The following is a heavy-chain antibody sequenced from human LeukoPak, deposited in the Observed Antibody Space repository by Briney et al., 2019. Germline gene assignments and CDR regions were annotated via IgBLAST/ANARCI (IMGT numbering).Heavy chain of an antibody. D-gene: IGHD2-2*01. J-gene: IGHJ5*02. V-gene: IGHV4-59*01. Sequence: PSETLSLTCTVSGGSISSYYWSWIRQPPGKGLEWIGYIYYSGSTNYNPSLKSRVTISVDTSKNQFSLKLSSVTAADTAVYYCARYLSAVWFDPWGQGTLVTVSS. CDR2: IYYSGST. CDR1: GGSISSYY. CDR3: ARYLSAVWFDP.